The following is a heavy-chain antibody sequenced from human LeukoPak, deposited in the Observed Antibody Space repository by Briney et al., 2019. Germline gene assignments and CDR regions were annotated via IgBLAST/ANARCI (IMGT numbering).Heavy chain of an antibody. Sequence: SETLSLTCTVSGGSISSYYWSWIRQPPGKGLEWIGYIYYSGSTNYNPSLKSRVTISVDTSKNQFSLKLSSVTAADTAVYYCAREGGEGNFDYRGQGTLVTVSS. CDR2: IYYSGST. CDR1: GGSISSYY. D-gene: IGHD3-10*01. CDR3: AREGGEGNFDY. V-gene: IGHV4-59*12. J-gene: IGHJ4*02.